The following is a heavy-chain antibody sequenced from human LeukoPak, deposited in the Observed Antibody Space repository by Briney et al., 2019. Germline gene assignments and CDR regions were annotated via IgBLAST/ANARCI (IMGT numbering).Heavy chain of an antibody. J-gene: IGHJ6*02. V-gene: IGHV3-21*01. CDR2: ISSSSSYI. Sequence: GGSLRLSCAASGFTFSSYSMNWVRQAPGKGLEWVSSISSSSSYIYYADSVKGRFTISRDNAKNSLYLQMNSLRAEDTAVYYCARDRHCVNGVCHSPPGMDVWGQGTTVTVSS. D-gene: IGHD2-8*01. CDR3: ARDRHCVNGVCHSPPGMDV. CDR1: GFTFSSYS.